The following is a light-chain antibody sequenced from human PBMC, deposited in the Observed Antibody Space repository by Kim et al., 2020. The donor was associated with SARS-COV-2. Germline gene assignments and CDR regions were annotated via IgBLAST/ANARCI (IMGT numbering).Light chain of an antibody. V-gene: IGKV1-5*03. CDR3: QQYKSYST. J-gene: IGKJ1*01. CDR1: QSISSW. Sequence: DIQMTQSPSALSASVGERVTITCRASQSISSWLAWYQQKPGKAPKLLIHKASSLESGVPSRFSGSGSGTEFTLTISSLQPDDFATYYCQQYKSYSTFGQGTKVEIK. CDR2: KAS.